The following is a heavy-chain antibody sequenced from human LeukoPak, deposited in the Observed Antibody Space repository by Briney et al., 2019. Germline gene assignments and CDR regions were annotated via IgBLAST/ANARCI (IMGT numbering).Heavy chain of an antibody. D-gene: IGHD2-15*01. J-gene: IGHJ4*02. CDR3: AISRSTATKPRGFDY. Sequence: PGGSLRLSCAASGLTFSTYAVSWVRQAPGKGLEWVSGISASGGSTYYADSVKGRFTVSRDTSKNTLYLQMNSLRAEDTAVYHCAISRSTATKPRGFDYWGQGTLVTVSS. CDR1: GLTFSTYA. V-gene: IGHV3-23*01. CDR2: ISASGGST.